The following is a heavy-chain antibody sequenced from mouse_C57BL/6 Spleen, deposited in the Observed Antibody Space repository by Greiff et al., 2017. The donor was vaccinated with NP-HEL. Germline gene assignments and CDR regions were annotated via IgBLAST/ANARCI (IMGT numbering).Heavy chain of an antibody. CDR2: INPSNGGT. CDR1: GYTFTSSW. Sequence: QVQLQQPGTELVKPGASVKLSCKASGYTFTSSWMHWVKQRPGQGLEWIGNINPSNGGTNYNEKFKSKATLTVDKSSSTAYMQLSILTSEDSAVYYCARSARWLLHAMDYWGQGTSVTVSS. CDR3: ARSARWLLHAMDY. D-gene: IGHD2-3*01. J-gene: IGHJ4*01. V-gene: IGHV1-53*01.